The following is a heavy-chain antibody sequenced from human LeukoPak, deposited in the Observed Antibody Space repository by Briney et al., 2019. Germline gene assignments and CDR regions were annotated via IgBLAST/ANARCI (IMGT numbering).Heavy chain of an antibody. V-gene: IGHV3-30*04. Sequence: GGSLRLSCAASGFTFSNYAVHWVRQAPGKGLEWVAVISYDGSNKYYADSVKGRFTISRDNSKNTLYLQMNSLRAEDTAVYYCAKGLIVASSVFDYWGQGTLVTVSS. CDR3: AKGLIVASSVFDY. CDR2: ISYDGSNK. CDR1: GFTFSNYA. J-gene: IGHJ4*02. D-gene: IGHD3-16*01.